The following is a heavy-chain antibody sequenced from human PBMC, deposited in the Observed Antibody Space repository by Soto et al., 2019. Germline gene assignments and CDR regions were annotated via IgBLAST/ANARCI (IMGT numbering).Heavy chain of an antibody. J-gene: IGHJ4*02. CDR3: TRAESGWYGSGYFDY. D-gene: IGHD6-19*01. CDR2: IRSKAYGGTT. V-gene: IGHV3-49*03. Sequence: GESLKISCTASGFTFGDYAMSWFRQAPGKGLEWVGFIRSKAYGGTTEYAASVKGRFTISRDDSKSIAYLQMNSLKTEDTAVYYCTRAESGWYGSGYFDYWGQGTLVTVSS. CDR1: GFTFGDYA.